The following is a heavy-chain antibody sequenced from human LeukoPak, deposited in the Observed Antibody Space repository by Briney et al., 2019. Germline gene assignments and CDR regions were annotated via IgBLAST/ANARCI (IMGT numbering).Heavy chain of an antibody. J-gene: IGHJ3*01. CDR3: ARHRGGFYL. D-gene: IGHD2-15*01. V-gene: IGHV4-61*02. Sequence: SETLSLTCTVSGGSISSGSFYWSWLRQPAGTELEWLGRIYTSGSTNYNPSLKSRVTISVDTSKIHFSLKLSSVTAADTAAYYCARHRGGFYLWGQGTMVTVSS. CDR2: IYTSGST. CDR1: GGSISSGSFY.